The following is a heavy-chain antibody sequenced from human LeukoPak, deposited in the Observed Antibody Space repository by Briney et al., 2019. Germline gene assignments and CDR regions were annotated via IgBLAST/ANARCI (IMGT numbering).Heavy chain of an antibody. CDR3: AREKIGSGYDQDLDY. J-gene: IGHJ4*02. V-gene: IGHV1-69*05. D-gene: IGHD5-12*01. Sequence: GASVKVSCKASGGTFSSYAISWVRQAPGQGLEWMGGIIPIFGTANYAQKLQGRVTMTTDTSTSTAYMELRSLRSDDTAVYYCAREKIGSGYDQDLDYWGQGTLVTVSS. CDR1: GGTFSSYA. CDR2: IIPIFGTA.